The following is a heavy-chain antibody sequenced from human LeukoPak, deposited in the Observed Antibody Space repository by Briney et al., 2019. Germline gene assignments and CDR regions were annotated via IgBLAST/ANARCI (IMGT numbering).Heavy chain of an antibody. V-gene: IGHV4-61*01. CDR3: AREVLPYNWNDVY. CDR2: IYYSGST. D-gene: IGHD1-20*01. Sequence: PSETLSLTCTVSGGSVSSGSYYWSWIRQPPGKGLEWIGYIYYSGSTNYNPSLKSRVTISVDTSKNQFSLKLSSVTAADTAVHYCAREVLPYNWNDVYWGQGTLVTVSP. J-gene: IGHJ4*02. CDR1: GGSVSSGSYY.